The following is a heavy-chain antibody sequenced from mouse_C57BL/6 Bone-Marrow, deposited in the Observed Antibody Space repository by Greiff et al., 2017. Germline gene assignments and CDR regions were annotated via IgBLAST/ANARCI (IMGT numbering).Heavy chain of an antibody. CDR1: GFNIKDYY. Sequence: EVKLMESGAELVKPGASVKLSCTASGFNIKDYYMHWVKQRTEQGLEWIGRIDPEDGETKYAPKFQGKATITADTSSNTAYLQLSSLTSEDTAVXYCAYYGNFAWLAYWGQGTLVTVSA. CDR3: AYYGNFAWLAY. D-gene: IGHD2-1*01. J-gene: IGHJ3*01. V-gene: IGHV14-2*01. CDR2: IDPEDGET.